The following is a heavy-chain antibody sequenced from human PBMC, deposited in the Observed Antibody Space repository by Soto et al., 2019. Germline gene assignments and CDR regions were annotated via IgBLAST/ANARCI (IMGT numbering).Heavy chain of an antibody. V-gene: IGHV3-72*01. CDR1: GITLNDHY. Sequence: SLRLSCSFYGITLNDHYIEWVRQAPGKGLEWVGRSRDKAQGYSTAYAASVKGRLTASRDESENSVYLQMNSLKTEDTAVYYGVRTTYFSHSSGYNSSCDVWG. CDR2: SRDKAQGYST. D-gene: IGHD3-22*01. CDR3: VRTTYFSHSSGYNSSCDV. J-gene: IGHJ6*01.